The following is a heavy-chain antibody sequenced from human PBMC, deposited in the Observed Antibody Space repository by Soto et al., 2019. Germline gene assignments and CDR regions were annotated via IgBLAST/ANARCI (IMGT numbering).Heavy chain of an antibody. D-gene: IGHD3-10*01. V-gene: IGHV3-48*01. J-gene: IGHJ6*03. CDR3: ARGYDTMVRGVIRYMDV. Sequence: GGSLRLSCAASGFTFSSYSMNWVRQAPGKGLEWVSYISSSSSTIYYADSVKGRFTISRDNAKNSLYLQMNSLRAEDTAVYYCARGYDTMVRGVIRYMDVWGKGTTVTVSS. CDR1: GFTFSSYS. CDR2: ISSSSSTI.